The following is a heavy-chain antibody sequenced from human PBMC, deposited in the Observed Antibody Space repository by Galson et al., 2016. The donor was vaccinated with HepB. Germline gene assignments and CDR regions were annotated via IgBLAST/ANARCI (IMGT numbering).Heavy chain of an antibody. D-gene: IGHD1-26*01. CDR1: GFSFNNFA. CDR2: IADRGYAT. V-gene: IGHV3-23*01. Sequence: SLSLSCAASGFSFNNFAMMWVRQAPGKGLDWVSTIADRGYATYYGDSERGRFTISSDSSKNTVYLHLSNLRADDTAVYHCAKGAGPGKVDWFDPWGQGTLVTVSS. CDR3: AKGAGPGKVDWFDP. J-gene: IGHJ5*02.